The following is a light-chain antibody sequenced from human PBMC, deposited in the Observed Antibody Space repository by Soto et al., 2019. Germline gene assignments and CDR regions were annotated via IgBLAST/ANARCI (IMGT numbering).Light chain of an antibody. CDR1: QSISSY. Sequence: DIQMTQSPSSLSASVGDRVTITCRASQSISSYLNWHQQKPGKAPKLLIYAASSLQSGVPSRFSGSGSGTDFTLTISSLQPEDFATYYCQQSYSMRTFGQGTKVDIK. J-gene: IGKJ1*01. CDR3: QQSYSMRT. V-gene: IGKV1-39*01. CDR2: AAS.